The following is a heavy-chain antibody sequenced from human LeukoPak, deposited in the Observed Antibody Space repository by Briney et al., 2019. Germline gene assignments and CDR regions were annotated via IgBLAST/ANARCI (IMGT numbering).Heavy chain of an antibody. CDR2: IYYSGST. J-gene: IGHJ4*02. CDR1: GGSISSSSYY. Sequence: PSETLSLTCSVSGGSISSSSYYWGWIRQPPGRGLQWIGNIYYSGSTYYNPSLKSRVTISVDTSKSQFSLKLSSVTAADTAVYYCARRVGATAGYDYWGQGTLVTVSS. CDR3: ARRVGATAGYDY. V-gene: IGHV4-39*01. D-gene: IGHD1-26*01.